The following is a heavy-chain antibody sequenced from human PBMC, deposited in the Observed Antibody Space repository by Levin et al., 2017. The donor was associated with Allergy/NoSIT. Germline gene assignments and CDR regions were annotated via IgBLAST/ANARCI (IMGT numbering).Heavy chain of an antibody. CDR2: IWFDGSTT. CDR1: GFMFRSYG. Sequence: GESLKISCAASGFMFRSYGMHWVRQAPGKGLEWVALIWFDGSTTYYADSVRGRFTVSRDNSKNTLFLQMNSLRAEDTGLYFCARVEGKWNDSDAMDVWGQGTTVTVSS. V-gene: IGHV3-33*01. D-gene: IGHD1-20*01. CDR3: ARVEGKWNDSDAMDV. J-gene: IGHJ6*02.